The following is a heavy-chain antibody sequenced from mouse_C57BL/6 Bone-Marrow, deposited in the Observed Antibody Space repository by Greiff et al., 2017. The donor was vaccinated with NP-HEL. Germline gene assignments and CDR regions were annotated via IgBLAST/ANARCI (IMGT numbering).Heavy chain of an antibody. CDR2: IYPRSGNT. V-gene: IGHV1-81*01. D-gene: IGHD2-3*01. CDR3: AVDGGWLPHLDY. CDR1: GYTFTSYG. Sequence: VKLQESGAELARPGASVKLSCKASGYTFTSYGISWVKQRTGQGLEWIGEIYPRSGNTYYNEKFKGKATLTADKSSSTAYMELRSLTSEDSAVYCCAVDGGWLPHLDYWGQGTTLTVSS. J-gene: IGHJ2*01.